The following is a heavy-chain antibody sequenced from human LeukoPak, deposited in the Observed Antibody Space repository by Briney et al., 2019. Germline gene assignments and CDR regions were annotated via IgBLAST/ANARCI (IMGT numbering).Heavy chain of an antibody. J-gene: IGHJ3*02. Sequence: SETLSLTCTVSGGSISSYHWSWIRQPPGKGLEWIGYIYYSGSTNYNPSLKSRVTISVDTSKNQFSLKLSSVTAADTAVYYCARLPGSGSYYFDAFDIWGQGTMVTVSS. CDR2: IYYSGST. V-gene: IGHV4-59*08. CDR1: GGSISSYH. CDR3: ARLPGSGSYYFDAFDI. D-gene: IGHD3-10*01.